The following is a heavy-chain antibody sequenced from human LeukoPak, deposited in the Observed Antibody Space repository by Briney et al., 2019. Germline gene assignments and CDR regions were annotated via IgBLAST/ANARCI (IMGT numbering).Heavy chain of an antibody. J-gene: IGHJ6*03. CDR3: ARVEEGYGSGRRENYYYYYMDV. CDR1: GGSITSYY. CDR2: IHTSGST. Sequence: SETLSLTCTVSGGSITSYYWSWIRQPAGKGLEWIGRIHTSGSTNYNPSLKSRVTMSADTSKNHFSLKLSSVTAADTAVYYCARVEEGYGSGRRENYYYYYMDVWGKGTTVTISS. V-gene: IGHV4-4*07. D-gene: IGHD3-10*01.